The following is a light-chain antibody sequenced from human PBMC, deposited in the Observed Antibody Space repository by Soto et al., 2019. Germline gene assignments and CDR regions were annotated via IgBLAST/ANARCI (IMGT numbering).Light chain of an antibody. CDR1: IYDVGAYHY. Sequence: QSALTQPASVSGSPGQSITLSCTGTIYDVGAYHYVSWYPQFPGKAPKLILYEVSNRPSGISNRFSGFRSGSTASLTVSGLQPEDDAHYYCISYTTTGALVFGGGTKVTVL. CDR2: EVS. CDR3: ISYTTTGALV. J-gene: IGLJ2*01. V-gene: IGLV2-14*01.